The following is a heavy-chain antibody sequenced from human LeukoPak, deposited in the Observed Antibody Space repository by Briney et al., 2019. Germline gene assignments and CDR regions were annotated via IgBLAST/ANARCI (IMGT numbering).Heavy chain of an antibody. D-gene: IGHD2-2*01. CDR1: GFTFSDYY. V-gene: IGHV3-11*01. CDR2: ISSSGSTI. Sequence: PGGSLRLSCAASGFTFSDYYMSWIRQAPGKGLEWVSYISSSGSTIYYADSVKGRFTISRDNAKNSLYLQMNSLRAEDTALYYCAKDGVVPAAKLSYWYFDLWGRGTLVTVSS. J-gene: IGHJ2*01. CDR3: AKDGVVPAAKLSYWYFDL.